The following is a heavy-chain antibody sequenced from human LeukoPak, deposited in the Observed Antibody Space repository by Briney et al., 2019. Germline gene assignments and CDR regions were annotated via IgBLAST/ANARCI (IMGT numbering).Heavy chain of an antibody. Sequence: SETLSLTCTVSGGSISNFNWWNWVRPSPGKGLEWVGQIYHNGITNYNPSLKSRLTISVDKSRNLFSLNLTSVAAADTAVYFCARELATINGPYFESWGQGTLVTVSS. CDR3: ARELATINGPYFES. J-gene: IGHJ4*02. CDR1: GGSISNFNW. V-gene: IGHV4-4*02. CDR2: IYHNGIT. D-gene: IGHD5-24*01.